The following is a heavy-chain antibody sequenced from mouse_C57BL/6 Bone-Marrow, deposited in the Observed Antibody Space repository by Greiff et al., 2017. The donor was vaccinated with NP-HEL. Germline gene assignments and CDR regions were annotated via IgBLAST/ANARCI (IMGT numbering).Heavy chain of an antibody. CDR3: ARGGYYDYIYYAMDY. CDR2: ISNGGGST. Sequence: EVKLVESGGGLVQPGGSLKLSCAASGFTFSDYYMYWVRQTPEKRLEWVAYISNGGGSTYYPDTVKGRFTISRDNAKNTLYLQMSRLTSEDTAVYYCARGGYYDYIYYAMDYWGQGTSVTVSS. V-gene: IGHV5-12*01. J-gene: IGHJ4*01. CDR1: GFTFSDYY. D-gene: IGHD2-4*01.